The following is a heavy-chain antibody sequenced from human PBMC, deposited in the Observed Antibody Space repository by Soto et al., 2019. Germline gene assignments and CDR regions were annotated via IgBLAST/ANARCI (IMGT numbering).Heavy chain of an antibody. V-gene: IGHV6-1*01. Sequence: PSQTLTLTSSSSGGRVSSDSAAWNWIRHSPSRGLEWLGRTYYRSKWYNDYAVSVKSRITINPDTSKNQFSLQLNSVTPEDTAVYYCARQAVAASYYYYGMDVWGQGTTVTV. CDR3: ARQAVAASYYYYGMDV. J-gene: IGHJ6*02. CDR1: GGRVSSDSAA. D-gene: IGHD6-19*01. CDR2: TYYRSKWYN.